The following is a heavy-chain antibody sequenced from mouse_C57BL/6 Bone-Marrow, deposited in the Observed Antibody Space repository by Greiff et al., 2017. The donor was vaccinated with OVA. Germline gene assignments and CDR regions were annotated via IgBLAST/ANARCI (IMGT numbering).Heavy chain of an antibody. Sequence: QVQLLQPGAELVKPGASVKLSCKASGYTFTSYWMHWVKQRPGRGLEWIGRIDPNSGGTKYNEKFKSKATLTVDKPSSTAYMQLSSLTSEDSAVYYCAKGYYYGSSYPAWFAYWGQGTLVTVSA. CDR3: AKGYYYGSSYPAWFAY. CDR2: IDPNSGGT. J-gene: IGHJ3*01. CDR1: GYTFTSYW. V-gene: IGHV1-72*01. D-gene: IGHD1-1*01.